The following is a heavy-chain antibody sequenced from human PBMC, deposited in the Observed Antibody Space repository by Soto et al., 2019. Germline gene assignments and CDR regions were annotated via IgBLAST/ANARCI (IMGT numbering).Heavy chain of an antibody. Sequence: GASVKVSCKASGYTFTGYYMHWVRQAPGQGLEWMGWINPNSGGTNYAQKFQGWVTMTRDTSISTAYMELSRLRSDDTAVYYCARVSVRGYNWFDPWGQGSLVTVSS. J-gene: IGHJ5*02. V-gene: IGHV1-2*04. CDR1: GYTFTGYY. CDR3: ARVSVRGYNWFDP. CDR2: INPNSGGT. D-gene: IGHD3-10*01.